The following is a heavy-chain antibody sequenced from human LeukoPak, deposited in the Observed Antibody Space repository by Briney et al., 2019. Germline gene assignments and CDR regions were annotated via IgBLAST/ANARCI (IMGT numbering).Heavy chain of an antibody. V-gene: IGHV3-30*02. CDR1: GFTFSSHG. Sequence: GGSLRLSCAASGFTFSSHGMHWVRQGPGKGLEWVAFIRYDGTKTYYADSMKGRFNISRDNFKNTLYLQMNSLRAEDTAVYYCANGNRCTSPNCLGYYYFYMDVWGKGTTVTVSS. CDR2: IRYDGTKT. D-gene: IGHD2-8*01. CDR3: ANGNRCTSPNCLGYYYFYMDV. J-gene: IGHJ6*03.